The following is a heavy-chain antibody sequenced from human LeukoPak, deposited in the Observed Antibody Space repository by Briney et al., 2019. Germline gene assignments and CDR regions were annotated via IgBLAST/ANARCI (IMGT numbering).Heavy chain of an antibody. V-gene: IGHV3-53*01. J-gene: IGHJ6*03. CDR1: GFTFSSYS. CDR2: IYSGGST. CDR3: ASGGRYYYYYMDV. D-gene: IGHD1-1*01. Sequence: GGSLRLSCAASGFTFSSYSMSWVRQAPGKGLEWVSVIYSGGSTYYADSVKGRFTTSRDNSKNTLYLQMNSLRAEDTAVYYCASGGRYYYYYMDVWGKGTTVTISS.